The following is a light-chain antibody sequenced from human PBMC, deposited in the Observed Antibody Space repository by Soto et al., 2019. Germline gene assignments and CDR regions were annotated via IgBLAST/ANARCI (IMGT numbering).Light chain of an antibody. Sequence: QLVLTQSSSASASLGSSVKLTCTLSSGHRSYIIAWHQQQPGKAPRYLMKLEGSGTYNKGSGVPDRFSGSSSGADRYLTISNLQSEDEADYYCETWDTNTRVFGGGTKVTVL. CDR1: SGHRSYI. CDR3: ETWDTNTRV. J-gene: IGLJ2*01. CDR2: LEGSGTY. V-gene: IGLV4-60*03.